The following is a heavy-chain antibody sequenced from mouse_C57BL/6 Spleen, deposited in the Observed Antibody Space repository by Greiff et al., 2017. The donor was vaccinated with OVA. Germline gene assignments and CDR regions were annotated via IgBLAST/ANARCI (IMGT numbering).Heavy chain of an antibody. CDR1: GFTFSDYY. CDR2: INYDGSST. J-gene: IGHJ2*01. CDR3: AREGGNYLDY. V-gene: IGHV5-16*01. Sequence: EVQVVESEGGLVQPGSSMKLSCTASGFTFSDYYMAWVRQVPEKGLEWVANINYDGSSTYYLDSLKSRFIISRDNAKNILYLQMSSLKSEDTATYYCAREGGNYLDYWGQGTTLTVSS.